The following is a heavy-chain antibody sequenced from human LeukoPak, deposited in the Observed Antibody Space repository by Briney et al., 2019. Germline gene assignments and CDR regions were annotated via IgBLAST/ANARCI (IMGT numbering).Heavy chain of an antibody. CDR2: INPNSGGT. CDR3: AREGRDCSGGSCPPGGYYYYMDV. CDR1: GYTFSDYY. Sequence: GASVKVSCKTSGYTFSDYYIHWIRQAPGQGLEWMGWINPNSGGTNYAQKFQGRVTMTRDTSISTAYMELSRLRSDDTAVYYCAREGRDCSGGSCPPGGYYYYMDVWGKGTTVTISS. V-gene: IGHV1-2*02. J-gene: IGHJ6*03. D-gene: IGHD2-15*01.